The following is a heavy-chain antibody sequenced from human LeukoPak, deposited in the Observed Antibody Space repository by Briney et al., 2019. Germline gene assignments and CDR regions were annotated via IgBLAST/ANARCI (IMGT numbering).Heavy chain of an antibody. D-gene: IGHD3-22*01. V-gene: IGHV3-7*01. CDR2: IKQDGSEK. Sequence: GGSLRLSCAASGFTFSSYWMSWVRQAPGKGLEWVANIKQDGSEKYYVDSVKGRFTISRDNAKNSLYLQMNSLRAEDTAVYYCARRGTMIVVVCHYYFDYWGQGTLVTVSS. J-gene: IGHJ4*02. CDR1: GFTFSSYW. CDR3: ARRGTMIVVVCHYYFDY.